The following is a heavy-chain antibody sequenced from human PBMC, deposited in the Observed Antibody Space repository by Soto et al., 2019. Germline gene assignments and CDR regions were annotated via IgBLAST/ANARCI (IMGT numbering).Heavy chain of an antibody. CDR2: VTPSGDAT. Sequence: PGGSLRLSCETSGFTFASASMSWVRQAPGKGLEWVSSVTPSGDATYSADSVKGRFTISRDNSKNTLYPQMNSLRVEDTAVYYFARLTTSWGQGTLVTVSS. J-gene: IGHJ5*02. V-gene: IGHV3-23*01. CDR1: GFTFASAS. CDR3: ARLTTS.